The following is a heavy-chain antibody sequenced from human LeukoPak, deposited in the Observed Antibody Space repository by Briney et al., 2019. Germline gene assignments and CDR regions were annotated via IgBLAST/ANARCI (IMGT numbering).Heavy chain of an antibody. V-gene: IGHV4-34*01. CDR1: GGSFSGYY. CDR2: INHSGST. CDR3: ARRRRYSSGWAVGAFDI. Sequence: SETLSLTCAVYGGSFSGYYWSWIRQPPGKGLEWIGEINHSGSTSYNPSLKSRVTISVDTSKNQFSLKLSSVTAADTAVYYCARRRRYSSGWAVGAFDIWGQGTMVTVSS. D-gene: IGHD6-25*01. J-gene: IGHJ3*02.